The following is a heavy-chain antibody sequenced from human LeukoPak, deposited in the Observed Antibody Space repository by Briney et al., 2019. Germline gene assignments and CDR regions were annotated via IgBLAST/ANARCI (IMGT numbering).Heavy chain of an antibody. Sequence: PGGSLRLSCAASGFTFSSYAMTWVRQAPGKGLQWVSAVSGSGAHTYYADSVKGRFTISRDNSKNTLYLQMNSLRAEDTAVYYCAKSGYNRFDYWGQGTLVTVSS. CDR3: AKSGYNRFDY. CDR2: VSGSGAHT. CDR1: GFTFSSYA. V-gene: IGHV3-23*01. J-gene: IGHJ4*02. D-gene: IGHD5-24*01.